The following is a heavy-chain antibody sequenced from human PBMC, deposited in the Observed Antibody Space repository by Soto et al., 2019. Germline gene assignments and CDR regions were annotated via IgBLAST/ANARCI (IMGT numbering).Heavy chain of an antibody. Sequence: PGESLKISCKGSGYSFTSYWIGWVRQMPGKGLEWMGIIYPGDSDTRYSPSFQGQVTISADKSISTAYLQWSSLKASDTAMYYCARSLLIIASRPGHQYLKAVSGQGSSVPGSS. J-gene: IGHJ6*02. D-gene: IGHD6-6*01. CDR2: IYPGDSDT. V-gene: IGHV5-51*01. CDR1: GYSFTSYW. CDR3: ARSLLIIASRPGHQYLKAV.